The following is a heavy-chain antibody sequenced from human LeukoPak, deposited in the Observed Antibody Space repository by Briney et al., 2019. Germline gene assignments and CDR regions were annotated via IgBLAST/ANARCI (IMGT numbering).Heavy chain of an antibody. CDR2: IYYSGST. Sequence: PSETLSLTCTVSGGSISSYYWSWIRQPPGRGLEWIGYIYYSGSTNYNPSLKSRVTISVDTSKNQSSLKLSSVTAADTAVYYCARGLTTYYDRSGDDYWGQGTLVTVPS. V-gene: IGHV4-59*01. J-gene: IGHJ4*02. D-gene: IGHD3-22*01. CDR1: GGSISSYY. CDR3: ARGLTTYYDRSGDDY.